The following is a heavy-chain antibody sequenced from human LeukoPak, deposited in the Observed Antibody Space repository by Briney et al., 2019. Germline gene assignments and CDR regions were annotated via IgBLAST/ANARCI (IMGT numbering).Heavy chain of an antibody. CDR1: GGSFSGYY. D-gene: IGHD5-18*01. CDR3: ARDTEHHSYGN. J-gene: IGHJ4*02. V-gene: IGHV4-34*01. CDR2: INHSGST. Sequence: SETLSLTFAVYGGSFSGYYWSWIRQPPGKGLEWIGEINHSGSTNYNPSLKSRVTISVDTSKNQFSLKLSSVTAADTAVYYCARDTEHHSYGNWGQGTLVTVSS.